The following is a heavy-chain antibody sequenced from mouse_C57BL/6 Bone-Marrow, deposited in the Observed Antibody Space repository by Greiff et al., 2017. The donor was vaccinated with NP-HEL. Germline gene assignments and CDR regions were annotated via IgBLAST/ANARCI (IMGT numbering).Heavy chain of an antibody. CDR3: ARRYYDYDGPFDY. Sequence: EVQLQQSGPELVKPGDSVKISCKASGYSFTGYFMNWVMQSHGKSLEWIGRINPYNGATFYNQKFKGKATLTVDKSSSTAHMELRSLTSEDSAVYYCARRYYDYDGPFDYWGQGTTLTVSS. D-gene: IGHD2-4*01. J-gene: IGHJ2*01. CDR1: GYSFTGYF. CDR2: INPYNGAT. V-gene: IGHV1-20*01.